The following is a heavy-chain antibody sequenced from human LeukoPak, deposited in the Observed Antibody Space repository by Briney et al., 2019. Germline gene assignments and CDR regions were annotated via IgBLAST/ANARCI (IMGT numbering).Heavy chain of an antibody. CDR3: ARDRDDYNLFDY. Sequence: ASVKVSCKASGGTFSSYAISWVRQAPGQGLEWMGGIIPIFGTANYAQKFQGRVTITADKSTSTAYMELSSLRSEDTAVYYCARDRDDYNLFDYWGQGTLVTVSS. V-gene: IGHV1-69*06. CDR2: IIPIFGTA. CDR1: GGTFSSYA. D-gene: IGHD5-24*01. J-gene: IGHJ4*02.